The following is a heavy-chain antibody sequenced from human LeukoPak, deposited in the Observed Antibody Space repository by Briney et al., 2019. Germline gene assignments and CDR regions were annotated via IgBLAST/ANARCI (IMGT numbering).Heavy chain of an antibody. CDR2: ISGSGGST. D-gene: IGHD6-19*01. CDR1: EFTFRSYA. J-gene: IGHJ4*02. V-gene: IGHV3-23*01. Sequence: GGSLRLSCAASEFTFRSYAMSWVREAPGKGLEWVSAISGSGGSTYYADSVKGRFTISRDNSKNTLYLQMNSLRAEDTAVYYCAKPGLVQGYFDYWGQGTLVTVSS. CDR3: AKPGLVQGYFDY.